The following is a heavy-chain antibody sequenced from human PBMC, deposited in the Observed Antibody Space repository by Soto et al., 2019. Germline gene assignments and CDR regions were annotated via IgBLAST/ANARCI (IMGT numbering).Heavy chain of an antibody. CDR3: ARDLMIGNFDP. CDR2: IYSGGST. Sequence: LRLSCAASGFTVSSNYMSWVRQAPGKGLEWVSVIYSGGSTYYADSVKGRFTISRDNSKNTLYLQMNSLRAEDTAVYYCARDLMIGNFDPWGQGTLVTVSS. J-gene: IGHJ5*02. CDR1: GFTVSSNY. D-gene: IGHD3-22*01. V-gene: IGHV3-53*01.